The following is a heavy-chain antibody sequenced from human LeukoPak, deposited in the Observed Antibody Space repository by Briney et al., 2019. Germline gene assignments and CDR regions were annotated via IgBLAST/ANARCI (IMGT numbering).Heavy chain of an antibody. Sequence: PGGSLRLSCAASGSTFSSYAMSWVRQAPGKGLEWVSAISGSGGGTYYADSVKGRFTISRDNSKNTLYLQMNSLRDEDTALYYCAKAGIGVVGYFDYWGQGTLVTVSS. CDR3: AKAGIGVVGYFDY. V-gene: IGHV3-23*01. D-gene: IGHD6-19*01. CDR2: ISGSGGGT. J-gene: IGHJ4*02. CDR1: GSTFSSYA.